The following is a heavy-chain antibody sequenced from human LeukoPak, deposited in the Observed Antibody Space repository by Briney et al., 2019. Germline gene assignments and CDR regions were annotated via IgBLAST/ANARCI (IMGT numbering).Heavy chain of an antibody. CDR3: ARDPELEESGY. D-gene: IGHD1-1*01. CDR2: IIPILGIA. V-gene: IGHV1-69*04. CDR1: GGTFSSYT. Sequence: GASVKVSRKASGGTFSSYTISWVRQAPGQGLEWMGRIIPILGIANYAQKFQGRVTITADKSTSTAYMELSSLRSEDTAVYYCARDPELEESGYWGQGTLVTVSS. J-gene: IGHJ4*02.